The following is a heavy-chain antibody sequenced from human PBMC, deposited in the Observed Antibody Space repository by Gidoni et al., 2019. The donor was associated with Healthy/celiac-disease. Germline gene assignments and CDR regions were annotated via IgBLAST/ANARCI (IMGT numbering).Heavy chain of an antibody. J-gene: IGHJ4*02. CDR2: FDPEDGET. V-gene: IGHV1-24*01. CDR1: GYPLTELS. D-gene: IGHD3-16*02. CDR3: ATAPMITFGGVIAFDY. Sequence: QVQLVQSGAEVKKPGASVKDSCKVSGYPLTELSMHWVRQAPGKGLEWMGGFDPEDGETIYAQKFQGRVTMTEDTSTDTAYMELSSLRSEDTAVYYCATAPMITFGGVIAFDYWGQGTLVTVSS.